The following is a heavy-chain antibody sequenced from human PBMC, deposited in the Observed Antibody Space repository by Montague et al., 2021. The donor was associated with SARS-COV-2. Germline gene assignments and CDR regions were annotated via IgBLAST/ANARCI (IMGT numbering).Heavy chain of an antibody. Sequence: SETLSLTCAVYGGSFSDSHWSWLRQPPGKGLEWIGEINQSGSTKYNPSLKSRVTISVDTSKNQFSLKLSSLTAADTAVYYCARCQSGITMIVVAILGVEFYFDNWGQGTLVTVSS. D-gene: IGHD3-22*01. V-gene: IGHV4-34*01. CDR2: INQSGST. CDR3: ARCQSGITMIVVAILGVEFYFDN. J-gene: IGHJ4*02. CDR1: GGSFSDSH.